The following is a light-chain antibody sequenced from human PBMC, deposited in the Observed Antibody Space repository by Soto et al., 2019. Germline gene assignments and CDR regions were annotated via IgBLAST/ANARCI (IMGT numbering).Light chain of an antibody. V-gene: IGKV1-5*01. CDR3: KQYNSYSLT. CDR2: GAS. J-gene: IGKJ4*01. Sequence: DIQMTQSPSTLSASVGDRVTITCRASQSVTSRLAWYQQKPGKAPKLLIYGASNLGSGVPSTFTGSVSGTEFTLTISSLQPDDFATYYCKQYNSYSLTFGGGTTVEIK. CDR1: QSVTSR.